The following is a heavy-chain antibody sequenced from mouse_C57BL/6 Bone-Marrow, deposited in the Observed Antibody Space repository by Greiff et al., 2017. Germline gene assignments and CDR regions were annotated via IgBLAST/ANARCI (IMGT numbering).Heavy chain of an antibody. J-gene: IGHJ3*01. V-gene: IGHV1-69*01. Sequence: VQLQQPGAELVMPGASVKLSCTASGYTFTSYWMYWVKQRPGQGLEWIGEIDPSDSYTNYNQQFKGKSTLTVDKSSSTAYMQLSSLTSEDSAVYYCARDFGYYVWFAYWGQGTLVTVSA. CDR3: ARDFGYYVWFAY. CDR1: GYTFTSYW. CDR2: IDPSDSYT. D-gene: IGHD2-3*01.